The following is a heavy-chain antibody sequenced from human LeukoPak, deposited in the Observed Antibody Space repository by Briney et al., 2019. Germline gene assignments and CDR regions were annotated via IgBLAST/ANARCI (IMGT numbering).Heavy chain of an antibody. CDR1: GYSFTSYW. D-gene: IGHD6-13*01. CDR2: IYPGDSDT. Sequence: GESLKISRKVSGYSFTSYWIGWVRQMPGKGLEWMGIIYPGDSDTRYSPSFQGQVSISVDKSISTAYLQWSSLKASDIAMYYCARQNGIVGAAAGTFDHWGQGTLVTVSS. J-gene: IGHJ4*02. V-gene: IGHV5-51*01. CDR3: ARQNGIVGAAAGTFDH.